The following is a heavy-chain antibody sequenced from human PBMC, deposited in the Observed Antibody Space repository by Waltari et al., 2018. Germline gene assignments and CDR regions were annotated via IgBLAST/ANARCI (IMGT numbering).Heavy chain of an antibody. CDR2: IIPIFGTA. J-gene: IGHJ4*02. CDR3: ARRVRGGYYDSSGYYSED. CDR1: GGTFSSYA. Sequence: QVQLVQSGAEVKKPGSSVKVSCKASGGTFSSYAISWVRQAPGQGLEWMGGIIPIFGTANYAQKFQGRVTITADKSTSTAYMELSSLRSEDTAVYYCARRVRGGYYDSSGYYSEDWGQGTLVTVSS. V-gene: IGHV1-69*14. D-gene: IGHD3-22*01.